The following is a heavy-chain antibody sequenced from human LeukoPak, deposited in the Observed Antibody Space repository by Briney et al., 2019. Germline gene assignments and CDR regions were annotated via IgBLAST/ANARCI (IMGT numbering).Heavy chain of an antibody. CDR1: GFTFSSYA. Sequence: PGGSLRLSCAASGFTFSSYAMSWVRQAPRKGLEWVSAISGSGGSTYYADSVKGRITISRDNTKNTLYLQMNSLRAEDTAVYYCAKDSGSSTYGDYVDAFDIWGQGTMVTVSS. D-gene: IGHD4-17*01. CDR2: ISGSGGST. V-gene: IGHV3-23*01. CDR3: AKDSGSSTYGDYVDAFDI. J-gene: IGHJ3*02.